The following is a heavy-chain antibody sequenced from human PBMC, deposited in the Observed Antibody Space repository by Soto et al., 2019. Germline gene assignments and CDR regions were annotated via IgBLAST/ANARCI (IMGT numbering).Heavy chain of an antibody. V-gene: IGHV4-30-2*01. J-gene: IGHJ4*01. CDR1: GDSISSGGSS. Sequence: QLQLQESGSGLVKPSQTLSLTCAVSGDSISSGGSSWSWIRQPPGKGLEWIGYIYHSGSTYYNPSLKGRVTISLDRSKNQFSLRLSSVTAADTAVYYCAGSYGSGSYYPDYWGHGTLVTVSS. CDR3: AGSYGSGSYYPDY. D-gene: IGHD3-10*01. CDR2: IYHSGST.